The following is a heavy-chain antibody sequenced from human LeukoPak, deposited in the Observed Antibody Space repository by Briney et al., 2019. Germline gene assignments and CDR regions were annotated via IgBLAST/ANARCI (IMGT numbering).Heavy chain of an antibody. CDR3: AKDPNRGWYLTPFDY. Sequence: ASVKVSCKASGYTFSGYYMHWVRQAPGQGLEWMGWINPNSGGTNYAQKFQGWVTMTRDTSISTAYLELSRLRSDDTAVYYCAKDPNRGWYLTPFDYWGQGTLVTVSS. J-gene: IGHJ4*02. CDR1: GYTFSGYY. V-gene: IGHV1-2*04. D-gene: IGHD6-19*01. CDR2: INPNSGGT.